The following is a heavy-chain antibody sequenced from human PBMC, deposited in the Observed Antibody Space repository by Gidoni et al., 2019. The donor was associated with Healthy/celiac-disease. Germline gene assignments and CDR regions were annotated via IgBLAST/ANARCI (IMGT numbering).Heavy chain of an antibody. CDR1: GVTFSSYA. J-gene: IGHJ3*02. V-gene: IGHV1-69*01. D-gene: IGHD3-9*01. Sequence: QVQLVQSGAEVKKPGSSVKVSCKASGVTFSSYAISWVRQAPGQGLEWMGGIIPIFGTANYAQKFQGRVTITADESTSTAYMELSSLRSEDTAVYYCARGVNYDILTGFDIWGQGTMVTVSS. CDR3: ARGVNYDILTGFDI. CDR2: IIPIFGTA.